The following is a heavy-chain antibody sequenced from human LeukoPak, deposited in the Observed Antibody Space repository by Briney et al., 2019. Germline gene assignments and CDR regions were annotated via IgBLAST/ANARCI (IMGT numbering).Heavy chain of an antibody. CDR2: ISGSGGST. D-gene: IGHD2-15*01. CDR3: AKASVYCSGGSCADYYYYGMDV. V-gene: IGHV3-23*01. Sequence: GGSLRLSCAASGFTFSDYYMSWIRQAPGKGLEWVSAISGSGGSTYYAVSVKGRFTISRDNSKNTLYLQMNSLRAEDTAVYYCAKASVYCSGGSCADYYYYGMDVWGQGTTVTVPS. CDR1: GFTFSDYY. J-gene: IGHJ6*02.